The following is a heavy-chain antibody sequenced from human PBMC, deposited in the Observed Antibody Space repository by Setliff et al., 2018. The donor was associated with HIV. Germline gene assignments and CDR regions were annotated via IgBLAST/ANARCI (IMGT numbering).Heavy chain of an antibody. CDR3: ARSVPRYCSGGSCYPPLFDY. D-gene: IGHD2-15*01. Sequence: PSETLSLTCTVSGGSISSSSYYWGWTRQPPGKGLEWIGSIYYSGSTYYNPSLKSRVTISVDTSKNQFSLKLSSVTAADTAVYYCARSVPRYCSGGSCYPPLFDYWGQGTLVTVSS. J-gene: IGHJ4*02. V-gene: IGHV4-39*01. CDR2: IYYSGST. CDR1: GGSISSSSYY.